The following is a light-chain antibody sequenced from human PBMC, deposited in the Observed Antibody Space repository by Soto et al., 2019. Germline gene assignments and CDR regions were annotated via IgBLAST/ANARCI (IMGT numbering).Light chain of an antibody. V-gene: IGLV2-11*01. CDR3: CSYGGSYTWV. J-gene: IGLJ7*01. CDR1: SGDVGGYEF. CDR2: DVS. Sequence: QSVLTQPRSVSGSPGQSVTISCTGTSGDVGGYEFVSWYQQHPGKAPTLMIFDVSQRPSGIPDRFSGSKSGNTASLTISGLQADDEADYYCCSYGGSYTWVFGGGTQLTVL.